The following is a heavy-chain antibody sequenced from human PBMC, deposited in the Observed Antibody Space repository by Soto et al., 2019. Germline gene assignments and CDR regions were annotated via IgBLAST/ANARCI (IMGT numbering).Heavy chain of an antibody. CDR1: GGSISSGDYY. CDR2: IYYSGST. Sequence: SETLSLTCTVSGGSISSGDYYWSWIRQPPGKGLEWIGYIYYSGSTSYNPSLKSRVTISVDTSKNQFSLKLSSVTAADTAVYYCARTYYYGSGSSDYWGQGTLVTVSS. CDR3: ARTYYYGSGSSDY. V-gene: IGHV4-30-4*01. D-gene: IGHD3-10*01. J-gene: IGHJ4*02.